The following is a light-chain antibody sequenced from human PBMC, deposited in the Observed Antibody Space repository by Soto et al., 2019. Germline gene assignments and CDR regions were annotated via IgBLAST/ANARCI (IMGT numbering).Light chain of an antibody. CDR3: QQYEKWPPSIT. V-gene: IGKV1-5*03. J-gene: IGKJ5*01. CDR2: KAS. Sequence: DIQMTQSPSTLSAYVGDRVAITCRASQSISTYLAWYQQKPGKAPKLLIYKASSLESGVPSRFSGGGSGTEFTLTISSLQSEDFAVYYCQQYEKWPPSITFGQGTRLEN. CDR1: QSISTY.